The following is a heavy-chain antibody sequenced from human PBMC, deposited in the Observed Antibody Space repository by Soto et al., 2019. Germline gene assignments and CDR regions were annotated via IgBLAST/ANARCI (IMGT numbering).Heavy chain of an antibody. CDR1: GYTFNRYY. Sequence: ASVKVSCKASGYTFNRYYMHWVRQAPGQGLEWMGWISAYNGNTNYAQKLQGRVTMTTDTSTSTAYMELRSLRSDDTAVYYCARVLGWETVPNYWGQGTLVTVS. CDR2: ISAYNGNT. V-gene: IGHV1-18*04. J-gene: IGHJ4*02. D-gene: IGHD6-19*01. CDR3: ARVLGWETVPNY.